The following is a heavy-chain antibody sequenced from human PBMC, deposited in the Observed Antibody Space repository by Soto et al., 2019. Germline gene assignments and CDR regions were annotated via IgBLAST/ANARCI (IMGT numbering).Heavy chain of an antibody. Sequence: PGGNMRLSCAASGFIFSDFHMTWIRQAPGKGLELVAYISSRGDTIYYADSVRGRITISRDNDKDSLFLQMSSLRVEDTAVYDCVSDSRISASKRGLDYWGRVT. CDR3: VSDSRISASKRGLDY. V-gene: IGHV3-11*01. J-gene: IGHJ4*02. CDR2: ISSRGDTI. CDR1: GFIFSDFH. D-gene: IGHD1-20*01.